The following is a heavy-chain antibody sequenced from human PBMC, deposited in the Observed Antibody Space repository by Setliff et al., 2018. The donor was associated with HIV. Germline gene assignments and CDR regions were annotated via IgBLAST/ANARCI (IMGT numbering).Heavy chain of an antibody. CDR3: ARGPNYHDSSGYYYRDAFDI. J-gene: IGHJ3*02. V-gene: IGHV1-8*02. CDR1: GYTFTSYD. D-gene: IGHD3-22*01. Sequence: GASVKVSCKASGYTFTSYDINWVRQATGQGLEWMGWMNPNSGNTGYAQKFQGRVTMTRNTSISTAYMELSSLRSEDTAVYYCARGPNYHDSSGYYYRDAFDIWGQGTMVTVSS. CDR2: MNPNSGNT.